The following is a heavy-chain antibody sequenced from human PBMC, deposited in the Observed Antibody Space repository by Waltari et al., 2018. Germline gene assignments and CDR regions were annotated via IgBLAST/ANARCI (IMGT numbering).Heavy chain of an antibody. CDR1: GFTFSSYG. J-gene: IGHJ4*02. CDR2: ISYDGSNK. D-gene: IGHD5-12*01. CDR3: AKDPAHSGYVTGHY. V-gene: IGHV3-30*18. Sequence: QVQLVESGGGVVQPGRSLRLSCAASGFTFSSYGMHWVRHAPGKGLEWVAVISYDGSNKYYADSVKGRFTISRDNSKNTLYLQMNSLRAEDTAVYYCAKDPAHSGYVTGHYWGQGTLVTVSS.